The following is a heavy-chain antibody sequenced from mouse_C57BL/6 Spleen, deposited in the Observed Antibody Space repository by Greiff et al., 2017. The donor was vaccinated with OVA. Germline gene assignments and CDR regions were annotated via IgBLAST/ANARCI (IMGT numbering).Heavy chain of an antibody. J-gene: IGHJ4*01. D-gene: IGHD4-1*01. Sequence: QVQLQQSGAELVKPGASVKLSCKASGYTFTSYWMHFVPPLPFLFLAWIGRIDPNSGVTKYNEKFKSKATLTVDKPSSTAYMQLSSLTSEDSAVYYCARRVGRYYAMDDWGKGTSVTVSS. CDR1: GYTFTSYW. CDR3: ARRVGRYYAMDD. CDR2: IDPNSGVT. V-gene: IGHV1-72*01.